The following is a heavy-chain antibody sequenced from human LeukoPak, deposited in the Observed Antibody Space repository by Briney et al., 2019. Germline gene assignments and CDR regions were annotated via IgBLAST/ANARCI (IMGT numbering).Heavy chain of an antibody. CDR3: ARGHYGRSYSYGMDV. J-gene: IGHJ6*02. CDR1: GFTFSSYW. Sequence: GGSLRLSCAASGFTFSSYWMSWVRQAPGKGLEWVANIKQDGSEKYYVDSVKGRFTISRDNAKNSLYLQMNSLRAEDTAVYYCARGHYGRSYSYGMDVWGQGTTVTVSS. D-gene: IGHD3-10*01. CDR2: IKQDGSEK. V-gene: IGHV3-7*01.